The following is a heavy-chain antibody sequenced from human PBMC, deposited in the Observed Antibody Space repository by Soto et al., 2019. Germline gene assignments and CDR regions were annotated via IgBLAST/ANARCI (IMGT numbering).Heavy chain of an antibody. V-gene: IGHV4-39*01. J-gene: IGHJ6*02. CDR3: ARHRGEAQLWLPGYYYGMDV. Sequence: PSETLSLTCTVSGGSISSSSYYWGWIRQPPGKGLEWIGSIYYSGSTYYNPSLKSRVTISVDTSKNQFSLKLSSVTAADTAVYYCARHRGEAQLWLPGYYYGMDVWGQGTTVTVSS. CDR1: GGSISSSSYY. D-gene: IGHD5-18*01. CDR2: IYYSGST.